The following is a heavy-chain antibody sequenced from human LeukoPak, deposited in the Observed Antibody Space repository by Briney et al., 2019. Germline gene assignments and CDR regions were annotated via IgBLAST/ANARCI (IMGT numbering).Heavy chain of an antibody. V-gene: IGHV3-23*01. Sequence: GGSLRLSCAASGFTFSSYGMSWVRQAPGEGLEWVSAISGSGGSTYYADSVKGRFTISRDNSKNTLYLQMNSLRAEDTAVYYCAKGPHYYGSGSYYPPAYMDVWGKGTTVTISS. D-gene: IGHD3-10*01. CDR2: ISGSGGST. CDR1: GFTFSSYG. CDR3: AKGPHYYGSGSYYPPAYMDV. J-gene: IGHJ6*03.